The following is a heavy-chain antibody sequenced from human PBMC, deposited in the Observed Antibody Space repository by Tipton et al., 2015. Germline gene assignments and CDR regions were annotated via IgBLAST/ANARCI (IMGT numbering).Heavy chain of an antibody. Sequence: GSLRLSCAASGFTFSDNAMNWVRQAPGKGLEWVSGISETGSTTLYADSVRGRFTVSRDNSKNTVYLQMNSLRVEDTAVYYCVERGYSYGPDYFDYWGQGTLVAVPS. V-gene: IGHV3-23*01. CDR1: GFTFSDNA. CDR2: ISETGSTT. D-gene: IGHD5-18*01. J-gene: IGHJ4*02. CDR3: VERGYSYGPDYFDY.